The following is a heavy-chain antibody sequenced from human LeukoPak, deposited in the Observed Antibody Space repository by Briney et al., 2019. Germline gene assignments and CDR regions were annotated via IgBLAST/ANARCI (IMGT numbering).Heavy chain of an antibody. CDR1: GFTFSSYE. Sequence: PGGSLRLSCAASGFTFSSYEMNWGREAPGKGLEWVSYISSSGSTIYYADSVKGRFTISRDNAKNSLYLQMNSLRAEATAVYYCAELGITMIGGVWGKGTTVTISS. CDR3: AELGITMIGGV. CDR2: ISSSGSTI. J-gene: IGHJ6*04. D-gene: IGHD3-10*02. V-gene: IGHV3-48*03.